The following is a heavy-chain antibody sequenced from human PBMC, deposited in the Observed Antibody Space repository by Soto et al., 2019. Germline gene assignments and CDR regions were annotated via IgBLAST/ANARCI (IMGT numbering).Heavy chain of an antibody. CDR1: GGSFSDYY. J-gene: IGHJ6*02. D-gene: IGHD3-9*01. CDR3: ARGVRYFDWLLSCYYYYGMDV. Sequence: SETLSLTCAVYGGSFSDYYWSWIRQPPGKGLEWIGEINHSGSTNYNPSLKSRVTISVDTSKNQFSLKLSSVTAADTAVYYCARGVRYFDWLLSCYYYYGMDVWGQGTTVTVSS. V-gene: IGHV4-34*01. CDR2: INHSGST.